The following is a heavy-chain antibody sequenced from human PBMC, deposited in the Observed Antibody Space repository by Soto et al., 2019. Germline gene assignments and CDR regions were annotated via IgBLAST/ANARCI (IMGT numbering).Heavy chain of an antibody. CDR2: IYYTGKT. CDR3: ARDRSNSPDYFDY. J-gene: IGHJ4*02. CDR1: GGSISSDDYY. V-gene: IGHV4-30-4*01. Sequence: SETLSLTCTVSGGSISSDDYYWSWIRQPPGKGLEWIGFIYYTGKTYYNPSLESRLTISIDTSKNQFSLKLNSVTAADTAVYYCARDRSNSPDYFDYWGQGTLVTVSS. D-gene: IGHD6-6*01.